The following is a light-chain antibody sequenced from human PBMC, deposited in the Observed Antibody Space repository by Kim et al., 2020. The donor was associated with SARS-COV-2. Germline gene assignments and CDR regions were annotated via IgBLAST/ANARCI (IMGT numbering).Light chain of an antibody. J-gene: IGLJ1*01. CDR2: DVS. CDR1: SSDVGGYNY. CDR3: CSYAGSYTYV. V-gene: IGLV2-11*01. Sequence: GQSVTISATGTSSDVGGYNYVTWYQQPPGKAPKLMIYDVSKRPSGVPDRFSGSKSGNTASLTISGLQAEDEADYYCCSYAGSYTYVFGTGTKVTVL.